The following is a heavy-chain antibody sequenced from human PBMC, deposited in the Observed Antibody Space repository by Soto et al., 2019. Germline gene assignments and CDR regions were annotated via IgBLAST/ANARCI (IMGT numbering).Heavy chain of an antibody. V-gene: IGHV3-15*01. CDR3: TTDWIAVAGLDAFDI. J-gene: IGHJ3*02. CDR1: GFTFSNAW. Sequence: VQVLESGGGLVKPGGSLRLSCAASGFTFSNAWMSWVRQAPGKGLEWVGRIKSKTDGGTTDYAAPVKGRFTISRDDSKNTLYLQMNSLKTEDTAVYYCTTDWIAVAGLDAFDIWGQGTMVTVSS. D-gene: IGHD6-19*01. CDR2: IKSKTDGGTT.